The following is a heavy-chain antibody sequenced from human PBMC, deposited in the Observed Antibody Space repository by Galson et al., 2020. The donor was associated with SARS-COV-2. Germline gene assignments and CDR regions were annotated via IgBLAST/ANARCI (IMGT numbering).Heavy chain of an antibody. CDR3: ARELVHFRWDFDY. J-gene: IGHJ4*02. Sequence: APVKVTCQAPGYTFNGYYMHWVRQAPGKGLEWMGWINPNSGGTNYAQKFQGRVTMTRDTSISTAYMELSRLRSDDTAVYYCARELVHFRWDFDYWGQGTLVTVSS. D-gene: IGHD6-6*01. CDR1: GYTFNGYY. CDR2: INPNSGGT. V-gene: IGHV1-2*02.